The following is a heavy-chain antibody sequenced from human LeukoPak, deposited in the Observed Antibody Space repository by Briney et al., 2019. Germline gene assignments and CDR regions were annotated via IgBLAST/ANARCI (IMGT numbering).Heavy chain of an antibody. Sequence: SQTLSLTCTVSGGSISSYYWSWVRQPPGKGLEWLVYIYYSGSTNYTPSLTSRVTISADTSKNQFFLKLSSVTAADPAVYYCARNFIGYDYGMDVWGQGTTVTVSS. J-gene: IGHJ6*02. V-gene: IGHV4-59*01. D-gene: IGHD1-26*01. CDR1: GGSISSYY. CDR2: IYYSGST. CDR3: ARNFIGYDYGMDV.